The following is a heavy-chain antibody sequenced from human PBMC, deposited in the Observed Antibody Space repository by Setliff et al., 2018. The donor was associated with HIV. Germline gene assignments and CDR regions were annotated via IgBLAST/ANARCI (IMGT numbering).Heavy chain of an antibody. D-gene: IGHD4-17*01. V-gene: IGHV4-34*01. CDR2: IDHSGST. CDR3: ARDGPYGDYDDY. J-gene: IGHJ4*02. Sequence: SETLSLTCAVYGVSFSGYYWNWIRQTPGKGLEWIGEIDHSGSTNYNPSLKSRVTISVDTSKNQFSLKLSSVTAADTAVYYCARDGPYGDYDDYWGQGTLVTVSS. CDR1: GVSFSGYY.